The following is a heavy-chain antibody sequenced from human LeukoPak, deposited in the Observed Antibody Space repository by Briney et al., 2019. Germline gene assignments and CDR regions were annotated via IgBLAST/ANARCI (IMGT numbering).Heavy chain of an antibody. CDR2: INSDGSNT. J-gene: IGHJ4*02. V-gene: IGHV3-74*01. Sequence: GGSLRLSCAASGFTFSSYSMNWVRQAPGKGLVWVSRINSDGSNTSYADSVKGRFTISRDNAKNTLYLQMNSLRAEDTAVYYCARDYYGSGSPDYWGQGTLVTVSS. CDR3: ARDYYGSGSPDY. CDR1: GFTFSSYS. D-gene: IGHD3-10*01.